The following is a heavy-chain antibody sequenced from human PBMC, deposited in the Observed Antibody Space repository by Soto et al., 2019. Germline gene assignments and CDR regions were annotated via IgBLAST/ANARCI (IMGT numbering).Heavy chain of an antibody. CDR2: IYWNDDK. Sequence: GSGPTLVNPTQTLTLTCTFSGFSLSTSGVGVGWIRQPPGKALEWLALIYWNDDKRYSPSLKSRLTITKDTSKNQVVLTMTNMDPVDTATYYCAHRGPTAYCGGDCYSRFHVWFDPWGQGTLVTVSS. V-gene: IGHV2-5*01. J-gene: IGHJ5*02. CDR3: AHRGPTAYCGGDCYSRFHVWFDP. CDR1: GFSLSTSGVG. D-gene: IGHD2-21*02.